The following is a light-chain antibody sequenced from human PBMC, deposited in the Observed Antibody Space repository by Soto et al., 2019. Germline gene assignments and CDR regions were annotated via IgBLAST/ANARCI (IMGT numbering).Light chain of an antibody. CDR3: QSYGNTNVG. J-gene: IGLJ2*01. CDR1: SGSIASNF. V-gene: IGLV6-57*01. Sequence: NFMLTQPHSVSESPGKTVTISCTRSSGSIASNFVQWYQQRPGSSPTTVLYDDNQRPSGVPDRFSGSIDSSSNSASLTISGLKTEDEADYYCQSYGNTNVGFGGGTKLTVL. CDR2: DDN.